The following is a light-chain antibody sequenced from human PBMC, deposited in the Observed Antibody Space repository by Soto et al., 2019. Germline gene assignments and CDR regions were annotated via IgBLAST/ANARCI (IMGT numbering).Light chain of an antibody. CDR2: EVS. CDR3: CSYAGNSFYV. Sequence: LTQPASVSGSPGQSITISCTGTSSDVGSYNLVSWYQQHPGKAPKLIIYEVSKRPSGVSNRFSGSKSGNTASLTISGLQAEDEADYYCCSYAGNSFYVIGTGTKVTVL. CDR1: SSDVGSYNL. J-gene: IGLJ1*01. V-gene: IGLV2-23*02.